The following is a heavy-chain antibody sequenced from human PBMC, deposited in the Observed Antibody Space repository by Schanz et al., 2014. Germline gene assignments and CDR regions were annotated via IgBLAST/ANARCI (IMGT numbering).Heavy chain of an antibody. J-gene: IGHJ4*02. V-gene: IGHV3-11*01. D-gene: IGHD1-26*01. CDR2: ISSSGSTI. Sequence: QVQLVESGGGLVKPGGSLRLSCAASGLTFSDYYMSWIRQAPGKGLEWVSYISSSGSTIYYADSVKGRFTISRDNSKNTVYLQMNSLRGEDTGMYYCARDSGSHYWVDYWGQGTLVTVSS. CDR3: ARDSGSHYWVDY. CDR1: GLTFSDYY.